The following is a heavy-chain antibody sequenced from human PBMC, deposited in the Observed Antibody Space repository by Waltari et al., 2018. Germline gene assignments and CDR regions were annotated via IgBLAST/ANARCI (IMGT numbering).Heavy chain of an antibody. CDR2: ISWNSGSI. D-gene: IGHD5-12*01. CDR1: GFTFDDYA. Sequence: EVQLVESGGGLVQPGRSLRLSCAASGFTFDDYAMHWVRQAPGKGLEWVSGISWNSGSIGYADSVKGRFTISRDNAKNSLYLQMNSLRAEDMALYYCAEDRGYSGYDAFDYWGQGTLVTVSS. J-gene: IGHJ4*02. V-gene: IGHV3-9*03. CDR3: AEDRGYSGYDAFDY.